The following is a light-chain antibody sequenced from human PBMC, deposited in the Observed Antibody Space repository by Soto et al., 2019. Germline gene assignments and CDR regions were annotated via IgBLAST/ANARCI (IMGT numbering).Light chain of an antibody. V-gene: IGLV1-40*01. J-gene: IGLJ2*01. CDR1: SSNIGAGYD. CDR2: DNN. CDR3: QSYDNSLSGHVV. Sequence: QSVLTQPPSVSGAPGQRVTISCTGSSSNIGAGYDVHWYQQFPATAPKLLIYDNNKRPSGVPDRFSGSKSGTSASLAITGLQAEDEADYYCQSYDNSLSGHVVFGGGTQLTVL.